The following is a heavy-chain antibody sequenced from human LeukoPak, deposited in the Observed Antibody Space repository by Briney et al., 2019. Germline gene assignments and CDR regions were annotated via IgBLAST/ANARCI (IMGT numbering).Heavy chain of an antibody. CDR2: VHLDGRT. V-gene: IGHV4-59*12. D-gene: IGHD3-3*01. CDR1: GGSISSYY. CDR3: AKEGGFYRPLDY. Sequence: SETLSLTCTVSGGSISSYYWSWIRQPPGKGLEWIGEVHLDGRTNYNPSLKSRLTMSVDLSENHISLKLTSVTAADTAVYYCAKEGGFYRPLDYSGQGTLVTVSS. J-gene: IGHJ4*02.